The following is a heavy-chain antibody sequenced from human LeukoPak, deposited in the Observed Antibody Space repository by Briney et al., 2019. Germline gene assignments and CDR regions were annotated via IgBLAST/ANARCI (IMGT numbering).Heavy chain of an antibody. Sequence: SETLSLTCTVSGGSISSHSWSWIRLPAGKGLEWIGRIYSSGSTNSNPSLKSRVTMSVDTSKNQLYLMLSSVTAADAAVYYCVRGLYDSTTYRAFHIWGQGTMVTVSS. CDR1: GGSISSHS. D-gene: IGHD2/OR15-2a*01. CDR2: IYSSGST. CDR3: VRGLYDSTTYRAFHI. J-gene: IGHJ3*02. V-gene: IGHV4-4*07.